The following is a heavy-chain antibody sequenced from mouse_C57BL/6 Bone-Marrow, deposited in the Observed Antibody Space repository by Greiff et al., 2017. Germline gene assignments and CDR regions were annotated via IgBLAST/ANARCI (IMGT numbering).Heavy chain of an antibody. J-gene: IGHJ4*01. Sequence: QVQLQQPGAELVKPGASVKLSCKASGYTFTSYWMQWVKQRPGQGLEWIGEIDPSDSYTNYNQKFKGKATLTVDTSSSTAYMQLSSLTSEDSASYYCATLEAMDYWGQGTSVTVSS. CDR1: GYTFTSYW. CDR3: ATLEAMDY. CDR2: IDPSDSYT. V-gene: IGHV1-50*01.